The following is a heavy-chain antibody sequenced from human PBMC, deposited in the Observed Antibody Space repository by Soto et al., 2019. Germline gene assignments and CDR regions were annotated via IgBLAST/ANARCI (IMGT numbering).Heavy chain of an antibody. Sequence: ESLDLSLQGAGYRFTRCWIILVRELPGNSLEWMGSIDPIDSYTNYSPSFQGSVTISADKSISTAYLQWRSLKASDAAMYYCARLYYSSGYYYYYGMAVWGQGTMVTVYS. V-gene: IGHV5-10-1*01. CDR1: GYRFTRCW. CDR3: ARLYYSSGYYYYYGMAV. D-gene: IGHD6-19*01. J-gene: IGHJ6*02. CDR2: IDPIDSYT.